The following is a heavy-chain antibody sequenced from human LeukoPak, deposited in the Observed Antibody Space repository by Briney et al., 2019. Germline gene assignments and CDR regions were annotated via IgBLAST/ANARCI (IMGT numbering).Heavy chain of an antibody. CDR1: RDSVSNNIAT. CDR2: TYYRSRWGY. Sequence: SQTLSLTCAISRDSVSNNIATWNWIRQSPSRGLEWLGRTYYRSRWGYDYAISVKSRITITPDTSKNQFSLRLNSVTPEDTAVYYCVRDSDDYYWALDFWGQGTPVTVPS. CDR3: VRDSDDYYWALDF. J-gene: IGHJ4*02. D-gene: IGHD3-22*01. V-gene: IGHV6-1*01.